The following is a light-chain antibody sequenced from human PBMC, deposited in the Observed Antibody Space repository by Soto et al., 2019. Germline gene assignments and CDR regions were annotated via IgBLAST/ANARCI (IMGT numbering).Light chain of an antibody. CDR2: DVT. Sequence: QSALTQPASVSASPGQSVTISCTGTSSDIGRYNYVSWYQQLPGKAPKLMIFDVTDRPSGVSDRFSGSKSGNTASLTISGLQAEDEADYYCTSYTSSGPFVLFGGGTKVTVL. CDR3: TSYTSSGPFVL. V-gene: IGLV2-14*03. J-gene: IGLJ3*02. CDR1: SSDIGRYNY.